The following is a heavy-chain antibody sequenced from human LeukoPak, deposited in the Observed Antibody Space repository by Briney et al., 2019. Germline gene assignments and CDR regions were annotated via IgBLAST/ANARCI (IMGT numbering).Heavy chain of an antibody. CDR1: GFTFSTYA. V-gene: IGHV3-23*01. CDR2: ISGSGDGGSGGIT. Sequence: GGSLRLSCAASGFTFSTYAMSWVRQAPGKGLEWVSAISGSGDGGSGGITYYADSVKGRFTISRDNSKNTLYLQMNSLRAEDTAVYYCAKDSGVVVPAAESDYWGQGTLVTVSS. J-gene: IGHJ4*02. D-gene: IGHD2-2*01. CDR3: AKDSGVVVPAAESDY.